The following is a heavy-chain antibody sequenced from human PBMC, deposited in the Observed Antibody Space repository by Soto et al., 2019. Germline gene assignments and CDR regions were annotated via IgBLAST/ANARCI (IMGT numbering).Heavy chain of an antibody. CDR3: ASDKIAGVFDY. J-gene: IGHJ4*02. D-gene: IGHD2-21*01. CDR2: INHSGST. V-gene: IGHV4-34*01. CDR1: GGSFSGYY. Sequence: QVQLQQWGAGLLKPSETLSLTCAVYGGSFSGYYWSWIRQPPGTGLEWIGEINHSGSTNYNPSLKSRVTIAVDTSTNQFSLKLTSVTAADTAVYYCASDKIAGVFDYWGQGTLVTVSS.